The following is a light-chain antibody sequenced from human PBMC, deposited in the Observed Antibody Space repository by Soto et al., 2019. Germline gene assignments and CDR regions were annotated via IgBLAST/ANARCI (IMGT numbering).Light chain of an antibody. CDR3: QQYGSSGT. CDR2: GAS. V-gene: IGKV3-20*01. J-gene: IGKJ5*01. CDR1: QSVSNNY. Sequence: EIVLTQSPGTLSLSPGEIATLSCRASQSVSNNYLAWYQQKPGQAPRLLIYGASNRATGIPDRFSGSGSGTDFTLTISRLEPEDFAVYYCQQYGSSGTFGQGTRLEIK.